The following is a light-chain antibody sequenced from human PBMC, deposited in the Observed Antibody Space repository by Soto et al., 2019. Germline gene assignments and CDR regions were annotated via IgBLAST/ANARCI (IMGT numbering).Light chain of an antibody. CDR2: TAS. V-gene: IGKV1-8*01. Sequence: AIRMTQSPSSFSASTGDRVTITCRASPGISSHLAWYQLKPGKAPRLLIYTASYLESGVPSRFGGRGSGSDFTLSITALQSEYFAVDECQQDFSYPLSFGGGPKVE. CDR1: PGISSH. CDR3: QQDFSYPLS. J-gene: IGKJ4*01.